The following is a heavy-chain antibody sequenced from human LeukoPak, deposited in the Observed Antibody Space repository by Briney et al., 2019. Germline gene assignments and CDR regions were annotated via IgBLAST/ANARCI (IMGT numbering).Heavy chain of an antibody. CDR2: ISSSSFI. CDR3: ARGVVAAAGQLDY. CDR1: GFTFSSYA. J-gene: IGHJ4*02. V-gene: IGHV3-21*01. Sequence: PGGSLRLSCAASGFTFSSYAMHWVRQAPGKGLEWVSSISSSSFIYYADSLKGRFTISRDKAKNSLYLQMNSLRAEDTAVYYCARGVVAAAGQLDYWGQGTLVTVSS. D-gene: IGHD6-13*01.